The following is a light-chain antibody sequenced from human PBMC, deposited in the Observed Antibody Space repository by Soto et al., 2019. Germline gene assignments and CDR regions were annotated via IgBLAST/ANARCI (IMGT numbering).Light chain of an antibody. CDR2: EVS. CDR3: SAYTSSLTLYV. CDR1: SSDVGTYNY. V-gene: IGLV2-14*01. Sequence: QSALTQPASVSGSPGQSITISCTGTSSDVGTYNYVLWYQQHSGKAPKLMIYEVSNRPSGVSNRFSGSKSGNTASLTISGLQAEDEADYYCSAYTSSLTLYVFGSGTKVTVL. J-gene: IGLJ1*01.